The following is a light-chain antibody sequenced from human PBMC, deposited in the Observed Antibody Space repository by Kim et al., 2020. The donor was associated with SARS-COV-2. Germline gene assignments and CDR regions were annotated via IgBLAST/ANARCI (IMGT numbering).Light chain of an antibody. J-gene: IGKJ1*01. CDR1: QSVSNN. V-gene: IGKV3-15*01. Sequence: EIVMTQSPATLSVSPGERATLFCRASQSVSNNLAGYQQKPGQAPRLLIYGASTRATGIPARFRGSGSGTEFTLTISSLQSEDFGLYCCQQYSNSWTIGQGTKVDSK. CDR2: GAS. CDR3: QQYSNSWT.